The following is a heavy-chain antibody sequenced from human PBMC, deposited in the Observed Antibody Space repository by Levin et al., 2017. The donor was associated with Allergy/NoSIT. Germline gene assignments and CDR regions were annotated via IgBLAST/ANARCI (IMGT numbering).Heavy chain of an antibody. D-gene: IGHD6-19*01. CDR2: ISPGSNVI. V-gene: IGHV3-48*01. CDR3: ARDWNSGWPTYFDL. J-gene: IGHJ4*02. CDR1: GFTLGRYP. Sequence: GGSLRLSCAASGFTLGRYPMNWVRQAPGKGLEWISFISPGSNVIYDADSVKGRFSISRDNAKNSLFLQMNSLRVEDTAVYYCARDWNSGWPTYFDLWGQGTVVTVSS.